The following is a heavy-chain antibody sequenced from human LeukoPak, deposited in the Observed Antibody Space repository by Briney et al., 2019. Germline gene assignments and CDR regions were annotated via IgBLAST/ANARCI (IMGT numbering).Heavy chain of an antibody. CDR2: ISYDGSNK. CDR3: ARDKFLTGFDY. V-gene: IGHV3-30*04. D-gene: IGHD3-3*01. J-gene: IGHJ4*02. CDR1: GFTFSSCA. Sequence: PGGSLRLSCAASGFTFSSCAMHWVREAPGRGLEWVAVISYDGSNKYYADSVKGRFTISRDNSKNTLYLQMNSLRAEDTAVYYCARDKFLTGFDYWGQGTLVTVSS.